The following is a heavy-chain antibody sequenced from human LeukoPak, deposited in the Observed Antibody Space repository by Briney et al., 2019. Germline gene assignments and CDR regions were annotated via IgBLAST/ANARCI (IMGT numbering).Heavy chain of an antibody. Sequence: ASVKVSCKASGYSFTGYYMHWVRQAPGQGLEWMGRINPNSGGTDYAQKFRGRVRMTRDTSITTGYMELSSLRSDDTAVYYCARLSMAVSGTGHDYWGQGTLVTVSS. CDR3: ARLSMAVSGTGHDY. CDR1: GYSFTGYY. CDR2: INPNSGGT. D-gene: IGHD6-19*01. J-gene: IGHJ4*02. V-gene: IGHV1-2*06.